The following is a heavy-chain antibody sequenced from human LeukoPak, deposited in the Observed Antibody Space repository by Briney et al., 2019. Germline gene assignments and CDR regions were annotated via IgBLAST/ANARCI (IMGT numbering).Heavy chain of an antibody. J-gene: IGHJ6*02. Sequence: GGSLRLSCAASGFTFSSYWMHWVRQAPGKGLVWVSRINSDGSSTSYADSVKGRFTISRDNAENTLYLQMNSLRAEDTAVYYCARGLGYCSSTSCYVPYGMDVWGQGTTVTVSS. CDR1: GFTFSSYW. CDR2: INSDGSST. V-gene: IGHV3-74*01. D-gene: IGHD2-2*01. CDR3: ARGLGYCSSTSCYVPYGMDV.